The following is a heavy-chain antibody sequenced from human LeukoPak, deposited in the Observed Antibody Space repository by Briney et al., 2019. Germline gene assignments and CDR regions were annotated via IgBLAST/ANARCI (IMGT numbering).Heavy chain of an antibody. CDR3: ARAAYYYDGSGYYLGG. CDR1: GYTFTSYY. V-gene: IGHV1-46*01. Sequence: ASVKVSCKASGYTFTSYYMHWVRQAPGQGLEWMGIINPSGGSTSYAQKFQGRVTMTRDTSTSTVYMELSSLRSDDTALYYCARAAYYYDGSGYYLGGWGQGTLVTASS. D-gene: IGHD3-22*01. CDR2: INPSGGST. J-gene: IGHJ4*02.